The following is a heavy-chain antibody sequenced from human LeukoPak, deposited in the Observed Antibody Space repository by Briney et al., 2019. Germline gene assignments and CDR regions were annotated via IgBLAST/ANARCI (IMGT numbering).Heavy chain of an antibody. D-gene: IGHD3-22*01. CDR2: IYHSGST. CDR1: GGSISSGGYP. CDR3: ARALHYYDSSGYGY. V-gene: IGHV4-30-2*01. J-gene: IGHJ4*02. Sequence: SETLSLTCAVSGGSISSGGYPWSWIRQPPGKGLEWIGYIYHSGSTYYNPSLKSRVTISVDRSKDQFSLKLSSVTAADTAVYYCARALHYYDSSGYGYWGQGTLVTVSS.